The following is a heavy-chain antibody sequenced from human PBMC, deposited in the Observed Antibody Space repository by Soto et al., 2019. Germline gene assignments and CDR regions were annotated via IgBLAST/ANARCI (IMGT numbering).Heavy chain of an antibody. CDR1: GYTFTSYA. J-gene: IGHJ2*01. CDR2: INPSGGST. D-gene: IGHD3-22*01. V-gene: IGHV1-46*03. Sequence: GASVKVSCKASGYTFTSYAMHWVRQAAGQGLEWMGIINPSGGSTSYAQKFQGTVTMTRDTSTSTVYMELSSLRSEDTAVYYCASGEHNYDSGRYWYFDLWGRGTLVTVSS. CDR3: ASGEHNYDSGRYWYFDL.